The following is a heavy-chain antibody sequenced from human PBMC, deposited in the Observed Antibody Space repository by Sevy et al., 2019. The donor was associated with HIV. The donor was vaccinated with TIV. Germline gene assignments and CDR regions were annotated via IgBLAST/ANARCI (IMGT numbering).Heavy chain of an antibody. D-gene: IGHD3-10*01. CDR2: ISSSSSYI. CDR1: GFTFSSYS. Sequence: GGSLRLSCAASGFTFSSYSMNWVRQAPGKGLEWVSSISSSSSYIYYADSVKGRFTISRDNAKNSLYLQMNSLRAEGTAVYYCARDLGSGSFNNWFDPWGQGTLVTVSS. CDR3: ARDLGSGSFNNWFDP. J-gene: IGHJ5*02. V-gene: IGHV3-21*01.